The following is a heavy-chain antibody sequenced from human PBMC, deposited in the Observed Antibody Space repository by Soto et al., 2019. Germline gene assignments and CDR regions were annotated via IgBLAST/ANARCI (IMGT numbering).Heavy chain of an antibody. J-gene: IGHJ4*02. CDR2: IIPIFGTA. CDR1: GGTFSSYA. CDR3: ARRKSYYDSSGYYFDY. V-gene: IGHV1-69*06. Sequence: SVKVSCKASGGTFSSYAISWVRQAPGQGLEWMGGIIPIFGTANYAQKFQGRFTITADKSTSTAYMELSSLRSEDTAVYYCARRKSYYDSSGYYFDYWGQGTLVTVS. D-gene: IGHD3-22*01.